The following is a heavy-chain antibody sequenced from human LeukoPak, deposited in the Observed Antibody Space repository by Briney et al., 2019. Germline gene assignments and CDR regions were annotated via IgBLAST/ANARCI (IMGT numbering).Heavy chain of an antibody. D-gene: IGHD3-22*01. CDR2: IYSGGTT. CDR3: ARGAYDSSAYWAFDT. J-gene: IGHJ3*02. V-gene: IGHV3-53*01. CDR1: GFTVSSNY. Sequence: GGSLRLSCVASGFTVSSNYMSWVRQAPGKGLEWVSLIYSGGTTLYADSVKGRFTISRDNSMNTVFLQMSSLRAEDTAVYHCARGAYDSSAYWAFDTWGQGTMVTVSS.